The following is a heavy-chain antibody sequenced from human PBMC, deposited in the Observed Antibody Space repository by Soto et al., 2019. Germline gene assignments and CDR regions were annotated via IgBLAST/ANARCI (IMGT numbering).Heavy chain of an antibody. Sequence: GGSLRLSCAASGFTFSSYGMHWVRQAPGKGLEWVAVISYDGSNKYYADSVKGRFTISRDNSKNTLYLQMNSLRAEDTAVYYCAKDFGRGSYRVSYLDYWGQGTLVTVSS. V-gene: IGHV3-30*18. D-gene: IGHD4-4*01. CDR3: AKDFGRGSYRVSYLDY. CDR2: ISYDGSNK. J-gene: IGHJ4*02. CDR1: GFTFSSYG.